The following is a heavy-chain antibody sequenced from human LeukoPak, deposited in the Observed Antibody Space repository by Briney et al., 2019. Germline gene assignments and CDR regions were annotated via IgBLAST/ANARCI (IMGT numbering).Heavy chain of an antibody. V-gene: IGHV1-24*01. Sequence: ASVKVSCKVSGYTLTELSMHWVRQAPGKGLEWMGGFDPEDGETIYAQKFQGRVTMTEDTSTDTAYMELSSLRSDDTAVYYCARVGGYSYGYLAATYHFDYWGQGTLVTVSS. J-gene: IGHJ4*02. CDR3: ARVGGYSYGYLAATYHFDY. CDR1: GYTLTELS. D-gene: IGHD5-18*01. CDR2: FDPEDGET.